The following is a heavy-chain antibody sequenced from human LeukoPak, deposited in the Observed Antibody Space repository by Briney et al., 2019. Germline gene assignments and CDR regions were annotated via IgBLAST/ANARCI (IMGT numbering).Heavy chain of an antibody. CDR2: ISSSSSTI. V-gene: IGHV3-48*01. CDR3: ARDGDFWSGYVNWFDP. CDR1: GFTFSNYN. Sequence: GGSLRLSCAASGFTFSNYNMNWVRQAPGKGLEWVSYISSSSSTIYYADSVKGRFTISRDNAKNSLYLQMNSLRAEDTAVYYCARDGDFWSGYVNWFDPWGQGTLVTVSS. J-gene: IGHJ5*02. D-gene: IGHD3-3*01.